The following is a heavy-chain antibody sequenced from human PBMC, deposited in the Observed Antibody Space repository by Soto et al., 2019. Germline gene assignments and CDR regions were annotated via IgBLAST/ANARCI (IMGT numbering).Heavy chain of an antibody. Sequence: GGSLGLSGSASGFTFSRYALSWVRQSPGKGLEWVSVFDGSVGHTYYANSVKGRFAISSDNSKNTLFLQMNSLKAEDTAVYFCAKHRQYESGGALAHWSLGTLVTVVS. CDR3: AKHRQYESGGALAH. V-gene: IGHV3-23*01. J-gene: IGHJ4*02. CDR1: GFTFSRYA. CDR2: FDGSVGHT. D-gene: IGHD3-22*01.